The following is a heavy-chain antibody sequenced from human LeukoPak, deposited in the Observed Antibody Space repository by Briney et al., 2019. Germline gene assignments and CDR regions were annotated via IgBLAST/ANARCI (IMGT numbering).Heavy chain of an antibody. CDR2: INSDGSST. CDR1: GFTFSSYW. Sequence: GGSLRLSCAASGFTFSSYWMHWVRQAPGKGLVWVSRINSDGSSTSYADSVKGRFTISRDNSKNTLYLQMNSLRAEDTAVYYCAKDLTVVVPAANDYWGQGTLVTVSS. D-gene: IGHD2-2*01. CDR3: AKDLTVVVPAANDY. V-gene: IGHV3-74*01. J-gene: IGHJ4*02.